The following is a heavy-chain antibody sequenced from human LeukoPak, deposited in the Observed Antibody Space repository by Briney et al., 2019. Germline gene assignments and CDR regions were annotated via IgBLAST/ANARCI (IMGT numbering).Heavy chain of an antibody. V-gene: IGHV4-30-2*01. CDR1: GGSISIGGYS. CDR2: IYHSGST. Sequence: PSETLSLTCAVSGGSISIGGYSWSWIRQPPGKGLEWIGYIYHSGSTYYNPSLKSRVTISVDRSKNQFSLKLSSVTAADTAVYYCASLDYYGSGSYYNRDYWGQGTLVTVSS. D-gene: IGHD3-10*01. CDR3: ASLDYYGSGSYYNRDY. J-gene: IGHJ4*02.